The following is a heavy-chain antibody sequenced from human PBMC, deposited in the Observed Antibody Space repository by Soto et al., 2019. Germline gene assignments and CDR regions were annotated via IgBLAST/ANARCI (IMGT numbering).Heavy chain of an antibody. D-gene: IGHD5-18*01. V-gene: IGHV3-23*01. J-gene: IGHJ4*02. CDR3: AKTVDTGYSYGYYFDY. Sequence: GGSLRLSCVASGFTFSNHAINWVRQAPGKGLEWVSGISGSGGSTYYADSVKGRFTISRDNSKNTLYLQMNSLRAEDTAVYYCAKTVDTGYSYGYYFDYWGQGTLVTVSS. CDR2: ISGSGGST. CDR1: GFTFSNHA.